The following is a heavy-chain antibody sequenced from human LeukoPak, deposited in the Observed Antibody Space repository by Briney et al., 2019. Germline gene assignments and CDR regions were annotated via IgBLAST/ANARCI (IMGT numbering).Heavy chain of an antibody. CDR1: GGSISSYY. V-gene: IGHV4-59*08. J-gene: IGHJ5*02. CDR3: VILLDTRWFDP. CDR2: IYYSGST. Sequence: SETLSLTCTVSGGSISSYYWSWIRQPPGKGLEWIGYIYYSGSTNYNPSLKSRVTISVDTSKNQFSLKLSSVTAADTAVYYCVILLDTRWFDPWGQGILVTVSS. D-gene: IGHD5-18*01.